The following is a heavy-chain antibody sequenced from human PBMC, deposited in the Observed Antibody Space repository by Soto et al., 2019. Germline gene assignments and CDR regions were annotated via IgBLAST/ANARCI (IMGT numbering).Heavy chain of an antibody. D-gene: IGHD1-1*01. J-gene: IGHJ5*02. V-gene: IGHV1-46*01. Sequence: ASVKVSCKAPGDTFTSYYMHWVRQAPGHGLEWMGVINPNGGSTRFAQKFQGRVTMTRDTSTSTVYMELRGLTSEDTAVYYCATSPARVSGITIAGTNCFATWGQGTLATVSS. CDR1: GDTFTSYY. CDR3: ATSPARVSGITIAGTNCFAT. CDR2: INPNGGST.